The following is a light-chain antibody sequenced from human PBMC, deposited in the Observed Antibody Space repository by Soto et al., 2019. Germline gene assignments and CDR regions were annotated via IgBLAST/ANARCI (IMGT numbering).Light chain of an antibody. Sequence: DIVMTQSPDSLAVSLGERATINCKSSQNVLYSSNNKKYLAWYQQKPGQPPKLLIYWASTRESGVPDRLSGSRSDTDFSLTFSSLPVEDVAVYYCQQYYSTPLTFGGGTMVEIK. V-gene: IGKV4-1*01. CDR2: WAS. CDR1: QNVLYSSNNKKY. J-gene: IGKJ4*01. CDR3: QQYYSTPLT.